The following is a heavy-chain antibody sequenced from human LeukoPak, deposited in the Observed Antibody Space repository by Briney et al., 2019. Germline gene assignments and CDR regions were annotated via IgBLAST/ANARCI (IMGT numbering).Heavy chain of an antibody. CDR1: GGTFSSYA. CDR3: ARAWDIVVVVAAPDEDYYYYCMDV. CDR2: IIPIFGTA. J-gene: IGHJ6*03. D-gene: IGHD2-15*01. V-gene: IGHV1-69*13. Sequence: GASVKVSCKASGGTFSSYAISWVRQAPGQGLEWMGGIIPIFGTANYAQKFQGRVTITADESTSTAYMELSSLRSEDTAVYYCARAWDIVVVVAAPDEDYYYYCMDVWGKGTTVTVSS.